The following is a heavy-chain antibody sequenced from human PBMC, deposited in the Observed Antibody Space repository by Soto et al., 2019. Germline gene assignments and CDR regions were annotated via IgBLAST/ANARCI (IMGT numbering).Heavy chain of an antibody. J-gene: IGHJ6*02. CDR3: AKDLEAHFWSGSSYYGMDV. CDR2: ISYDGSNK. CDR1: GFTFSSYG. V-gene: IGHV3-30*18. Sequence: QVQLVESGGGVVQPGRSLRLSCAASGFTFSSYGMHWVRQAPGKGLEWVAVISYDGSNKYYADSVKGRFTISRDNSKNTLHLQMNSLRAEDTAVYYCAKDLEAHFWSGSSYYGMDVWGQGTTVTVSS. D-gene: IGHD3-3*02.